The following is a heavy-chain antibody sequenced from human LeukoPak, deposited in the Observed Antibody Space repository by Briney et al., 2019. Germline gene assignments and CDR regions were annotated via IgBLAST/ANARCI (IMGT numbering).Heavy chain of an antibody. CDR1: GGSFSGYY. Sequence: SETLSLTCAVYGGSFSGYYWSWIRQPPGKGLEWIGEINHSGGTNYNPSLKSRVTISVDTSKNQFSLKLSSVTAADTAVYYCAREGRGSGSRFDPWGQGTLVTVSS. CDR2: INHSGGT. V-gene: IGHV4-34*01. CDR3: AREGRGSGSRFDP. J-gene: IGHJ5*02. D-gene: IGHD3-3*01.